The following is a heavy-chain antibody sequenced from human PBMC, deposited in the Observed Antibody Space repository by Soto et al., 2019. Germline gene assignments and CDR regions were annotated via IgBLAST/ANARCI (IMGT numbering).Heavy chain of an antibody. J-gene: IGHJ4*02. Sequence: ASVKVSCKASGGTLSSFINYPINWVRQAPGQGLEWMGGIVPNVGTVNYAQKFQGRVTITADKSTGTAYMEVSSLRSEDTTLYYCARRDTSGFLRYFDNWGQGTLVTVSS. CDR3: ARRDTSGFLRYFDN. CDR2: IVPNVGTV. CDR1: GGTLSSFINYP. V-gene: IGHV1-69*06. D-gene: IGHD3-3*01.